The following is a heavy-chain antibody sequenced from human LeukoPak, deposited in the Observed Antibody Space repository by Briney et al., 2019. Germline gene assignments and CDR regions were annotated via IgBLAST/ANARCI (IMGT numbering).Heavy chain of an antibody. CDR2: MNPNSGNT. V-gene: IGHV1-8*01. Sequence: ASVKVSCKTSGYTFTSYDINWVRQATGQGLEWMGWMNPNSGNTGYAQKFQGRVTMTRNTSISTAYMELSSLRSEDTAVYYCARGRNYSGSGLFDHWGQGTLVTVSS. J-gene: IGHJ4*02. CDR3: ARGRNYSGSGLFDH. D-gene: IGHD3-10*01. CDR1: GYTFTSYD.